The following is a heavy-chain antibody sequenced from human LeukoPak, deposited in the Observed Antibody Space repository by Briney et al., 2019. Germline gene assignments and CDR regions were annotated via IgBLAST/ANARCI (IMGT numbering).Heavy chain of an antibody. CDR2: INSDGSST. CDR1: GFTFNSYW. V-gene: IGHV3-74*01. Sequence: GGSLRLSCAASGFTFNSYWMHWVRQAPGKGLVWVSRINSDGSSTSYADSVKGRFTISRDNAKNTLYLQMNSLRAEDTAVYYCARADSSGLKYYFDYWGQGTLVTVSS. CDR3: ARADSSGLKYYFDY. J-gene: IGHJ4*02. D-gene: IGHD3-22*01.